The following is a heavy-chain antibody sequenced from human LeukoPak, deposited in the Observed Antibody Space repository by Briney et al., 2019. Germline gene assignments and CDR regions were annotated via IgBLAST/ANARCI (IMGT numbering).Heavy chain of an antibody. Sequence: GGSLRLSCAASGFTFSGSAMHWVRQASGKGLEWVGRIRSNANSYANADSVSVKGRFTIARDDSKNTAYLQMNSLKTEDTAVYYCTRVVPAAPGFYYYYYYMDVWGKGTTVTVSS. J-gene: IGHJ6*03. CDR2: IRSNANSYAN. D-gene: IGHD2-2*01. V-gene: IGHV3-73*01. CDR3: TRVVPAAPGFYYYYYYMDV. CDR1: GFTFSGSA.